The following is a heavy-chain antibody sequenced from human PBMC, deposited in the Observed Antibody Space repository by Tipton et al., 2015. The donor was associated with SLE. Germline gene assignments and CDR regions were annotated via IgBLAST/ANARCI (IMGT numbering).Heavy chain of an antibody. D-gene: IGHD1-26*01. CDR2: IYYSGDT. CDR3: ARFHLKSYYEFDS. J-gene: IGHJ5*01. Sequence: TLSLTCTVSGGSISAQCWSWIRQPPGKGLEWIGYIYYSGDTNYNPSLKSRVTISVDTSKNQFSLKLTSVTAADTAVYYCARFHLKSYYEFDSWGQGTLVTVSS. V-gene: IGHV4-59*11. CDR1: GGSISAQC.